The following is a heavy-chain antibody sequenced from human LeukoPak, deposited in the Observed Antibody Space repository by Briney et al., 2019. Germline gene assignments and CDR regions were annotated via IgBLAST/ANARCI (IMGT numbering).Heavy chain of an antibody. J-gene: IGHJ4*02. CDR3: AREYYDFWSGYYTRPFDY. Sequence: GSLRLSCTASGFTFSSYGMHWVRQAPGKGLEWVAVIWYDGSNKYYADSVKGRFTISRDNSKNTLYLQMNSLRAEDTAVYYCAREYYDFWSGYYTRPFDYWGQGTLVTVSS. V-gene: IGHV3-33*01. CDR1: GFTFSSYG. D-gene: IGHD3-3*01. CDR2: IWYDGSNK.